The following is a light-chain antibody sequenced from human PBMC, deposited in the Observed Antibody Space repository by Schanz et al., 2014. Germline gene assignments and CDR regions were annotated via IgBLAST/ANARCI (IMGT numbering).Light chain of an antibody. V-gene: IGKV1-5*03. CDR3: QQYSSDSPT. CDR2: KAS. J-gene: IGKJ1*01. Sequence: IQMTQSPSTLSASVGDRVTITCRASESISNWLAWYQQKSGKAPKLLIYKASILHSGVPSRFSGSGSGTEFTLTISSLQPDDFATYSCQQYSSDSPTFGQGTKVEVK. CDR1: ESISNW.